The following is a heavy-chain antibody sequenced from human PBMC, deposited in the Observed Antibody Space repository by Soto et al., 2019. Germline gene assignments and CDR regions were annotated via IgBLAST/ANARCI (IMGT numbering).Heavy chain of an antibody. J-gene: IGHJ5*02. V-gene: IGHV4-4*07. Sequence: YETLFLTSTVAGASISGFCWSWLRKSAGKGLEWIGRIYATGTTDYNPSLKSRVMMSVDTSKKQFSLKLRSVTAADTAVYYCVRDGTKTLRDWFDPWGQGISVTV. CDR3: VRDGTKTLRDWFDP. CDR2: IYATGTT. CDR1: GASISGFC. D-gene: IGHD1-1*01.